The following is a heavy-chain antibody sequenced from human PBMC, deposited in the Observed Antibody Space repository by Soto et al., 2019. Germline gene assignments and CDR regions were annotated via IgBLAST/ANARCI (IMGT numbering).Heavy chain of an antibody. CDR3: ARGGRGYSYGYADWFDP. CDR2: INPNSGGT. J-gene: IGHJ5*02. D-gene: IGHD5-18*01. Sequence: RASVKVSCKASGYTFTGYYMHWVRQAPGQGLEWMGWINPNSGGTNYAQKFQGRVTMTRDTSISTAYMELSRLRSDDTAVYYCARGGRGYSYGYADWFDPWGQGTLVTVSS. CDR1: GYTFTGYY. V-gene: IGHV1-2*02.